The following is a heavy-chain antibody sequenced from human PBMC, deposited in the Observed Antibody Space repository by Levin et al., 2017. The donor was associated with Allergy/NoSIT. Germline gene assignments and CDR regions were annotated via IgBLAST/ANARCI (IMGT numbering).Heavy chain of an antibody. D-gene: IGHD2-15*01. V-gene: IGHV4-39*01. Sequence: PSETLSLTCTVSGGSISSDSYYWGWIRQPPGKGLEWIGSIYYAGNTYYNPSLKSRVTISVDTSKNQFSLRLSSVTAADTAVYYCARHDAHYCTAGTCSEPNWPFDYWGQGTLVPVSS. J-gene: IGHJ4*02. CDR1: GGSISSDSYY. CDR3: ARHDAHYCTAGTCSEPNWPFDY. CDR2: IYYAGNT.